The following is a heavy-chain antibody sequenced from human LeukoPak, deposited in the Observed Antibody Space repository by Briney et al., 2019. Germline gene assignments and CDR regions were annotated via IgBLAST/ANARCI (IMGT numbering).Heavy chain of an antibody. J-gene: IGHJ4*02. CDR3: ARGTLFPYYFDY. CDR1: GFTLSSYS. CDR2: ISSSSSYI. V-gene: IGHV3-21*01. Sequence: PGGSLRLSCAASGFTLSSYSMKWVRRAPGKGLEGVSFISSSSSYIYYADSVKGRFTISRDNAKNSLYLQMNSLRAEDTAVYYCARGTLFPYYFDYWGQGTLVTVSS.